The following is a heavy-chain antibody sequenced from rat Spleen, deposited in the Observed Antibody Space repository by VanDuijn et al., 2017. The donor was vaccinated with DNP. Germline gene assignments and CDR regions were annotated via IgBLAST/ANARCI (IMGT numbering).Heavy chain of an antibody. J-gene: IGHJ2*01. D-gene: IGHD4-3*01. V-gene: IGHV5-25*01. CDR1: GFTFSNYF. Sequence: EVQLVESGGDLVRPGRSMKLSCAASGFTFSNYFMSWVRQAPAKGLEWVAYIGSPAYAPYYTDSVKGRFTISRDNAKSTLYLQMNSLRSEDMATYYCVRWNSGHFDYWGQGVMVTVSS. CDR3: VRWNSGHFDY. CDR2: IGSPAYAP.